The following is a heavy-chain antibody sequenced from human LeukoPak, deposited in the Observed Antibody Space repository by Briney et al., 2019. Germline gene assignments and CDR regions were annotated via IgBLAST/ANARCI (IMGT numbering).Heavy chain of an antibody. CDR3: ARGATAYFDY. D-gene: IGHD5-12*01. J-gene: IGHJ4*02. CDR1: VGSISSFY. Sequence: SETLSLTCSVSVGSISSFYWSWIRQPPGKGLEWIGYMYSSGSTNYNPSLNSRVTLSVDTSKNQFSLKLNSVTPEDTAVYYCARGATAYFDYWGQGTLVTVSS. V-gene: IGHV4-59*12. CDR2: MYSSGST.